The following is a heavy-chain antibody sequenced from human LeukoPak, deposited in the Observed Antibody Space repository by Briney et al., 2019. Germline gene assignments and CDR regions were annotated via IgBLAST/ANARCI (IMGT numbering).Heavy chain of an antibody. Sequence: ASVKVSCKVSGYTLTELSMHWVRQAPGKGLEWMGGFDPEDGETIYAQKFQGRVTMTEDTSTGTAYMELSSLRSEDTAVYYCATDISYGDYGHDALDIWGQGTMVTVSS. CDR3: ATDISYGDYGHDALDI. D-gene: IGHD4-17*01. V-gene: IGHV1-24*01. CDR1: GYTLTELS. CDR2: FDPEDGET. J-gene: IGHJ3*02.